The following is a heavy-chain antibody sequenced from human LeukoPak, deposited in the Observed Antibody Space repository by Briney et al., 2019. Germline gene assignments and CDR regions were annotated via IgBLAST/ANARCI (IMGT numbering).Heavy chain of an antibody. V-gene: IGHV4-30-4*08. CDR2: IYYSGST. CDR1: GDPISSGAYY. Sequence: SETLSLTCTVSGDPISSGAYYWSWVRQHPGKVPEWIGYIYYSGSTYYNPSLKSRVTISVDTSKNQFSLKLSSVTAADTAVYYCARVENDSSGYLDYWGQGTLVTVSS. J-gene: IGHJ4*02. D-gene: IGHD3-22*01. CDR3: ARVENDSSGYLDY.